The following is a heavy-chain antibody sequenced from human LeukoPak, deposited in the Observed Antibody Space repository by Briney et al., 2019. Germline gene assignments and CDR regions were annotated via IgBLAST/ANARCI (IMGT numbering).Heavy chain of an antibody. V-gene: IGHV1-69*13. CDR1: GGTFSSYA. CDR2: IIPIFGTA. Sequence: GASVEVSCKASGGTFSSYAISWVRQAPGQGLEWMGGIIPIFGTANYAQKFQGRVTITADESTSTAYMELSSLRSEDTAVYYCARDHATVATMDVWGQGTAVTVSS. J-gene: IGHJ6*02. D-gene: IGHD4-17*01. CDR3: ARDHATVATMDV.